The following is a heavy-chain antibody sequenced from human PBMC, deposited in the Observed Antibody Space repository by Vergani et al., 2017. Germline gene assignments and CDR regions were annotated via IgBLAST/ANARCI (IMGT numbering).Heavy chain of an antibody. CDR2: ISSAGSDK. Sequence: QEQLVESGGGMVQPGSSLRLSCAASDSTFRRSYYHWVRQVPGKGLEWVALISSAGSDKFYADSVKGRFTISRDNYKNTLSLKLSGLRPDDTAIYYCARGGPYNWVNGRWLDPWGQGTLVTVSS. V-gene: IGHV3-30-3*01. CDR1: DSTFRRSY. CDR3: ARGGPYNWVNGRWLDP. D-gene: IGHD1-20*01. J-gene: IGHJ5*02.